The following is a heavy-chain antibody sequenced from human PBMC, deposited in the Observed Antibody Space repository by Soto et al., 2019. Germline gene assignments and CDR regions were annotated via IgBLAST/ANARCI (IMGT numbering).Heavy chain of an antibody. Sequence: VASVKVSCKASGYTFTSYYMHWVRQAPRQGLEWMGIINPSGGSTSYAQKFQGRVTMTRDTSTSTVYMELSSLRSEDTAVYYCAVLAYCGGDCYNFDYWGQGTLVTVSS. CDR2: INPSGGST. V-gene: IGHV1-46*01. D-gene: IGHD2-21*02. J-gene: IGHJ4*02. CDR1: GYTFTSYY. CDR3: AVLAYCGGDCYNFDY.